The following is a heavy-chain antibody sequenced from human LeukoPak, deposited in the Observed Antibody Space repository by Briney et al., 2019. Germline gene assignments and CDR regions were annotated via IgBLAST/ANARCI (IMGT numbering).Heavy chain of an antibody. V-gene: IGHV1-69*04. J-gene: IGHJ6*02. CDR3: ARTILVPAAENSYYYVMDV. D-gene: IGHD2-2*01. Sequence: SVQVSCKASGGTFSSYAISWVRQAPGQGLEWMGRIIPILGIANYAQKFQGRVTITADKSTSTAHVEMTILRFKDTTVYYCARTILVPAAENSYYYVMDVWGQGTTVTASS. CDR2: IIPILGIA. CDR1: GGTFSSYA.